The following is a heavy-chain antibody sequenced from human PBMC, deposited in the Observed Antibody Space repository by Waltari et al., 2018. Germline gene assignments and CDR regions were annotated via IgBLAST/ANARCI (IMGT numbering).Heavy chain of an antibody. CDR3: ASKQISTSGVLIDR. CDR1: GFAFRASA. Sequence: EAQLLESGGGLVQPGGSLRLSCVGSGFAFRASAMNWVRQAPGKGLEWGGVIYAGGSTYYADSIDGRFSISRDNSKKTVFLEMNGLIREDTAVYFCASKQISTSGVLIDRWGQGVLVTVSS. J-gene: IGHJ5*02. D-gene: IGHD3-3*01. CDR2: IYAGGST. V-gene: IGHV3-23*03.